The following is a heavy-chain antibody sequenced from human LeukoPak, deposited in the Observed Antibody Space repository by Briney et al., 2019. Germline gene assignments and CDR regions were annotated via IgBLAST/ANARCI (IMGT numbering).Heavy chain of an antibody. CDR1: GYTFTSYG. CDR2: ISAYNGNT. J-gene: IGHJ6*03. Sequence: ASVKVSCKASGYTFTSYGISWVRQAPGEGLEWMGWISAYNGNTNYAQKLQGGVTMTTDTSTSTAYMELRSLRSDDTAVYYCAKDGEDCSSSSCLYYYYYYYMDVWGKGTTVTVSS. CDR3: AKDGEDCSSSSCLYYYYYYYMDV. V-gene: IGHV1-18*01. D-gene: IGHD2-2*01.